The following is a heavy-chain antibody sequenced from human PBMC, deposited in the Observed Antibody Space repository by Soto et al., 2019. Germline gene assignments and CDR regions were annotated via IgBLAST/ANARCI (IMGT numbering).Heavy chain of an antibody. J-gene: IGHJ4*02. V-gene: IGHV3-7*01. D-gene: IGHD4-17*01. CDR3: ARVFGDYEGEYFDY. Sequence: PGRSLILSCAASGFTFSSYWMSWVRQAPGKGLEWVANIKQDGSEKYYVDSLKGRFTISRDNAKNSLYLQMNSLRAEDTAVYYCARVFGDYEGEYFDYWGQGTLVTSPQ. CDR1: GFTFSSYW. CDR2: IKQDGSEK.